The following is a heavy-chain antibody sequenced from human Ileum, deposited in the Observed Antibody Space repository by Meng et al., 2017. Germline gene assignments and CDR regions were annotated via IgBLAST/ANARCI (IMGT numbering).Heavy chain of an antibody. J-gene: IGHJ4*02. CDR2: TYYRSKWYS. Sequence: QVQRQQSRPGLVKPSQTLSLTCAVSGGSVSSNIAAWNWIRQSPLRGLEWLGRTYYRSKWYSEYAVSVKSRISITPDTSKNQFSLQMNSVTPEDTAVYYCASGSGSLDYWGPGTLVTVSS. D-gene: IGHD3-3*01. CDR1: GGSVSSNIAA. CDR3: ASGSGSLDY. V-gene: IGHV6-1*01.